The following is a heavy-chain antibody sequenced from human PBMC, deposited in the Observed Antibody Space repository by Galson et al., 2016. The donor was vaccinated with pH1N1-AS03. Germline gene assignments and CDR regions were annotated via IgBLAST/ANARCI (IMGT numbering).Heavy chain of an antibody. J-gene: IGHJ4*02. CDR2: IIPVFGTA. CDR3: ARDLRSDFGNSFVAGVQFGRY. V-gene: IGHV1-69*13. Sequence: SVKVSCKASGGTFNTYSFNWVRQAPGQGLEWMGGIIPVFGTANYAQQFQDRVTITADASRREAYMELTSLTSDDTAIYYCARDLRSDFGNSFVAGVQFGRYWGQGTLVTVSS. CDR1: GGTFNTYS. D-gene: IGHD3-10*01.